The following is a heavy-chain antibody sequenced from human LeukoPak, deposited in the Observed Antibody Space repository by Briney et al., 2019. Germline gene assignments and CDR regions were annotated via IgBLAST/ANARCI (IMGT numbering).Heavy chain of an antibody. D-gene: IGHD2-15*01. Sequence: ASVKVSCKASGGTFSSYAISWVRQAPGQGLEWMGGIIPIFGTANYAQKFQGRVTITADKSTSTAYMELNSLRSEDTAVYYCAMVVTTPVSVEYYYYYMDVWGKGTTVTVSS. CDR2: IIPIFGTA. CDR1: GGTFSSYA. V-gene: IGHV1-69*06. CDR3: AMVVTTPVSVEYYYYYMDV. J-gene: IGHJ6*03.